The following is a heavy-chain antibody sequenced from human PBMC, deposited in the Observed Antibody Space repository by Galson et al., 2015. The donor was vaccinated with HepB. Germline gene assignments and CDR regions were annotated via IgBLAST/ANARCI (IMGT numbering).Heavy chain of an antibody. J-gene: IGHJ4*02. CDR2: IKQDGSEK. Sequence: SLRLSCAASGFTFSSYWMSWVRQAPGKGLEWVANIKQDGSEKYYVDSVKGRFTISRDNAKNSLYLQMNSLRAEDTAVYYCARKITFGGVIGRYFDYWGQGTLVTVSS. D-gene: IGHD3-16*02. CDR1: GFTFSSYW. CDR3: ARKITFGGVIGRYFDY. V-gene: IGHV3-7*01.